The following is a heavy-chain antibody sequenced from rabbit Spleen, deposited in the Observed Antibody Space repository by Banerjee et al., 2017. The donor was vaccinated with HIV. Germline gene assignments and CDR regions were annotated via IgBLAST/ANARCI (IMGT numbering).Heavy chain of an antibody. Sequence: QSLEESGGDLVKPGASLTLTCTASGFSFNSVYHMCWVRQAPGKGLEWIACIYVGSSGSTYNASWAKGRVTISKTSSTTVTLQMTSLTAADTATYFCARDLVAVIGWNFSLWGPGALVTVS. CDR3: ARDLVAVIGWNFSL. CDR1: GFSFNSVYH. D-gene: IGHD1-1*01. V-gene: IGHV1S40*01. CDR2: IYVGSSGST. J-gene: IGHJ4*01.